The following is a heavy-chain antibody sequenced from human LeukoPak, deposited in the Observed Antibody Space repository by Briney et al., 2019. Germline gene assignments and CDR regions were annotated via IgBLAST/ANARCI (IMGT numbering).Heavy chain of an antibody. CDR3: VTKSRYSGWFDY. J-gene: IGHJ4*02. Sequence: PGGSLRLSCAASGFTFSSYAMSWVRQAPGKGLEWVSAISGSGGSTYYADSVKGRFTISRDNSKNTLYLQMNSLRAEDTAVYYCVTKSRYSGWFDYWGQGTLVTVSS. V-gene: IGHV3-23*01. D-gene: IGHD6-19*01. CDR1: GFTFSSYA. CDR2: ISGSGGST.